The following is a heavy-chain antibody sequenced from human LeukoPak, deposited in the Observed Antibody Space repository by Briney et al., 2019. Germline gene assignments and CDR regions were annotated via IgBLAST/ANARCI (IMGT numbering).Heavy chain of an antibody. CDR3: ARDYVDDEGWFDP. V-gene: IGHV3-66*02. J-gene: IGHJ5*02. Sequence: PGGSLRLSCAASGFTVSSNYMSWVRQAPGKGLEWVSVIYSGGSTYYADSVKGRFTISRDNSKNTLYLQMNSLRAEDTAVYYCARDYVDDEGWFDPWGQGTLVSVSS. CDR1: GFTVSSNY. D-gene: IGHD4-17*01. CDR2: IYSGGST.